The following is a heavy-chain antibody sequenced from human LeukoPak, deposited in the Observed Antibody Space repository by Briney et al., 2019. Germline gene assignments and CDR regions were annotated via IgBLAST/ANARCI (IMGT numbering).Heavy chain of an antibody. CDR2: INPSGGST. CDR1: GYTFTGYY. CDR3: ARDHGPVLEWFANSVDY. J-gene: IGHJ4*02. D-gene: IGHD3-3*01. Sequence: GASVKVSCKASGYTFTGYYMHWVRQAPGQGLEWMGIINPSGGSTSYAQKFQGRVTMTRDMSTSTVYMELSSLRSEDTAVYYCARDHGPVLEWFANSVDYWGQGTLVTVSS. V-gene: IGHV1-46*01.